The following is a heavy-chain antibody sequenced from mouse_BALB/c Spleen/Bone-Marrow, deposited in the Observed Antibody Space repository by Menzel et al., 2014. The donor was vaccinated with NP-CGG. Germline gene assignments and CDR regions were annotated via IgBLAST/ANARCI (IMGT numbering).Heavy chain of an antibody. V-gene: IGHV1-9*01. D-gene: IGHD2-3*01. J-gene: IGHJ2*01. CDR1: GYTFSSYW. Sequence: QVQLQQSGAELMKPGASVKISCKATGYTFSSYWIEWVKPRPGHGLEWIGEILPGSGSSNYNEKFKGKATITADTSSNTAYMQLSSLTSEDSAVYYCTRWGWSFDYWGQGTTLTVSS. CDR2: ILPGSGSS. CDR3: TRWGWSFDY.